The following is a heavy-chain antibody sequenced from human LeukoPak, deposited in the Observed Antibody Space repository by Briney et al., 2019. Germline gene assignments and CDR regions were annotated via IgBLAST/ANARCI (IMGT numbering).Heavy chain of an antibody. J-gene: IGHJ4*02. V-gene: IGHV1-2*06. Sequence: ASMKVSCKASGYTFAGYYMHWVRQAPGQGLEWMGRINPNSGGTNYAQKFQGRVTMTRDTSISTAYMELSRLRSDDTAVYYCARAKVDTAMVWPDWYPIDYWGQGTLVTVSS. D-gene: IGHD5-18*01. CDR2: INPNSGGT. CDR3: ARAKVDTAMVWPDWYPIDY. CDR1: GYTFAGYY.